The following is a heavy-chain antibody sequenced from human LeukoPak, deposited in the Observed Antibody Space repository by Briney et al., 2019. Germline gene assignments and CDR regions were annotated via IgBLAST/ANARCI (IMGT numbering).Heavy chain of an antibody. J-gene: IGHJ4*02. CDR2: ISYTGDSI. CDR3: ARPRRGYSYGFFDY. Sequence: GGSLRLSCAASGFTFSDYYMIWIRQAPGKGLEWVSYISYTGDSIYYADSVKGRFTLSRDNAKNSVYPQMNSLRAEDTALYNCARPRRGYSYGFFDYWGQGTLVSVSS. CDR1: GFTFSDYY. V-gene: IGHV3-11*04. D-gene: IGHD5-18*01.